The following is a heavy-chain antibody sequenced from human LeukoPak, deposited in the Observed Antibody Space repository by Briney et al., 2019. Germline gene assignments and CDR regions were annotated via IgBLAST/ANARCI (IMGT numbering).Heavy chain of an antibody. V-gene: IGHV3-30*02. Sequence: PGGSLRHSCAASGFTFSSYGMHWVRQAPGKGLEWVAFIRYDGSNKYYADSVKGRFTISRDNSKNTLYLQMNSLRAEDTAVYYCAKDKELLWFGELLQSPVYNWFDPWGQGTLVTVSS. J-gene: IGHJ5*02. D-gene: IGHD3-10*01. CDR2: IRYDGSNK. CDR1: GFTFSSYG. CDR3: AKDKELLWFGELLQSPVYNWFDP.